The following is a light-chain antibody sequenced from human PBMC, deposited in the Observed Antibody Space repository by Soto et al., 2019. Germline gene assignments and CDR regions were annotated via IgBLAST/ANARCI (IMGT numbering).Light chain of an antibody. V-gene: IGKV3-20*01. CDR2: GTS. Sequence: EMVLTQSPGTLSLSPGERATLSCRASQSVSSSYLAWYQQKPGQAPRLLIYGTSSRATGIPDRFSGSGSGTDFTLTISRLEPEDFAVYYCQQYDSPPRTFGQGTKVEIK. CDR3: QQYDSPPRT. J-gene: IGKJ1*01. CDR1: QSVSSSY.